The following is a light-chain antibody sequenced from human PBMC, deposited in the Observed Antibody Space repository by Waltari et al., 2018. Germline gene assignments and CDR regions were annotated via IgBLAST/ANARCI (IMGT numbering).Light chain of an antibody. CDR2: GGS. CDR3: QQYSSSPG. Sequence: EVVLTQSPGTLSSSPGERATLSCRASQNIGNNYLSWYQQKPGQAPRLLIYGGSTRATGIPDRFSGSGSGTDFTLTISRLEPEDFAVYYCQQYSSSPGFGPGTKVAIK. CDR1: QNIGNNY. J-gene: IGKJ3*01. V-gene: IGKV3-20*01.